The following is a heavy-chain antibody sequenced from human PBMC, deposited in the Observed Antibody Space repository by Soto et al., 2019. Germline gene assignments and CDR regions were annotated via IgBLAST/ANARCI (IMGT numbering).Heavy chain of an antibody. CDR3: ARDLNEYGHLVWFDP. J-gene: IGHJ5*02. CDR2: ISAYNGNT. V-gene: IGHV1-18*01. CDR1: GYTFTSYG. D-gene: IGHD6-6*01. Sequence: ASLKVSCKASGYTFTSYGISWVRQAPGQGLERMGWISAYNGNTNYAQKLQGRVTMTTDTSTSTAYMELRSLRSDDTAVYYCARDLNEYGHLVWFDPWGQGTLVTVSS.